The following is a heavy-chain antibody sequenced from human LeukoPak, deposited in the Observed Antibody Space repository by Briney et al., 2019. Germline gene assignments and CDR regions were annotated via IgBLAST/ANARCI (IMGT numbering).Heavy chain of an antibody. CDR2: ISGSGGST. CDR1: EFTFSTYG. CDR3: AKRMGPSIAAADLDY. D-gene: IGHD6-13*01. J-gene: IGHJ4*02. V-gene: IGHV3-23*01. Sequence: PGGCLRLSCAASEFTFSTYGMSWVRQAPGKGLEWVSSISGSGGSTQYADSVQGRFAISRDNSKNTLYLQMNSLRAEDTAVYYCAKRMGPSIAAADLDYWGQGTLVTVSS.